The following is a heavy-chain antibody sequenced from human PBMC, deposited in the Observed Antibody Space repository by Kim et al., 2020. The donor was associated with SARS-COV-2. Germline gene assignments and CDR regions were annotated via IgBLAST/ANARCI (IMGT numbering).Heavy chain of an antibody. V-gene: IGHV3-23*01. Sequence: GGSLRLSCAASQFTFSSYAMSWVRQAPGKGLKWVSAVSVSGDTTYYADSVKGLFTISRDNSKNTLYLQMNSLRAEDTAIYYCAKSSGTYEWKMGGMDVWGQGTTVIVSS. CDR2: VSVSGDTT. J-gene: IGHJ6*02. CDR3: AKSSGTYEWKMGGMDV. D-gene: IGHD1-26*01. CDR1: QFTFSSYA.